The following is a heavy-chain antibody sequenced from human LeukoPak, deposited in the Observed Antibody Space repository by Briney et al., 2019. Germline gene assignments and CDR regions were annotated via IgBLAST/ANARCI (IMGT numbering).Heavy chain of an antibody. V-gene: IGHV4-61*02. D-gene: IGHD2-21*02. CDR1: GGSITSGPDY. J-gene: IGHJ3*02. CDR2: IYTSGGT. CDR3: ASFVGVTFTSGAFDI. Sequence: SQTLSLTCTVSGGSITSGPDYWSWIRQPAGKGLEWIGRIYTSGGTNYNPSLKSRVTISVDTSNNQFSLKLRSVTAADTAVYYWASFVGVTFTSGAFDIWGQGTMVIVSS.